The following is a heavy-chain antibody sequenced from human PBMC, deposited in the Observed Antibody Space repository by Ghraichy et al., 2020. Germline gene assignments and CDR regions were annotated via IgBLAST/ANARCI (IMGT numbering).Heavy chain of an antibody. CDR2: ISSSSSYT. V-gene: IGHV3-11*06. D-gene: IGHD1-26*01. CDR1: GFTFSDYY. CDR3: ARARPREASYFDY. Sequence: GGSLRLSCAASGFTFSDYYMSWIRQAPGKGLEWVSYISSSSSYTNYADSVKGRFTISRDNAKNSLYLQMNSLRAEDTAVYYCARARPREASYFDYWGQGTLVTVSS. J-gene: IGHJ4*02.